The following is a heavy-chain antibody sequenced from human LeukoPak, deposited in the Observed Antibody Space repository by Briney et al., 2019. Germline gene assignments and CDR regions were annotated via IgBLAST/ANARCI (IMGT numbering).Heavy chain of an antibody. Sequence: GGSLRLSCAASGFTFSDYYMSWIRQAPGKGLEWVSYISSSGSTIYHADSVKGRFTISRDNAKNSLYLQMNSLRAEDTAVYYCARGVVVVAATPPYFDYWGQGALVTVSS. CDR3: ARGVVVVAATPPYFDY. J-gene: IGHJ4*02. V-gene: IGHV3-11*01. CDR2: ISSSGSTI. CDR1: GFTFSDYY. D-gene: IGHD2-15*01.